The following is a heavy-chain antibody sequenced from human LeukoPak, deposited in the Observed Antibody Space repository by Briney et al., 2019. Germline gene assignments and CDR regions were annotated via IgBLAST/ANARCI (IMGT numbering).Heavy chain of an antibody. CDR1: GDSISPYY. J-gene: IGHJ5*01. CDR3: ARGSPYSSSWFDS. Sequence: SETLSLTCTVSGDSISPYYWNWIRQPAGKGLEWIGRIFTSGTTNYNPSLKSRVTVSADTSKNQLSLKLSSVTAADTAVYYCARGSPYSSSWFDSWGQGTLVTVSS. CDR2: IFTSGTT. V-gene: IGHV4-4*07. D-gene: IGHD6-13*01.